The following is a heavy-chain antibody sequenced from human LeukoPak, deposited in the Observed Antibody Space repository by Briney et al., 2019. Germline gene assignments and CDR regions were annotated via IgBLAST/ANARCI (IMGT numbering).Heavy chain of an antibody. Sequence: GGSLRLSCTASGFTFGDYAMSWFRQAPGKGLEWVGFIRSKAYGGTTEYAASVEGRFTISRDDSKSIAYLQMNSLKTEDTAVYYCTRDRGIAAAGRPFYYFDYWGQGTLVTVSS. CDR3: TRDRGIAAAGRPFYYFDY. J-gene: IGHJ4*02. D-gene: IGHD6-13*01. V-gene: IGHV3-49*03. CDR2: IRSKAYGGTT. CDR1: GFTFGDYA.